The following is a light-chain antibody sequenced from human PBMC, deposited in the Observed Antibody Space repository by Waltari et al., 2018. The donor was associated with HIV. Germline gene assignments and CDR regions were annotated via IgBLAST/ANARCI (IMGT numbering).Light chain of an antibody. CDR2: WAS. V-gene: IGKV4-1*01. CDR1: QSLLYSSSNKNS. CDR3: QQYYSTPYT. J-gene: IGKJ2*01. Sequence: DIVMTQSPDSLAVSLGERATIHCKSSQSLLYSSSNKNSLAWYQHKPGQPPELLIYWASTRESGVPDRFSGSGSGTDFTLTISSLQAEDGAVYYCQQYYSTPYTFGLGTKLEIK.